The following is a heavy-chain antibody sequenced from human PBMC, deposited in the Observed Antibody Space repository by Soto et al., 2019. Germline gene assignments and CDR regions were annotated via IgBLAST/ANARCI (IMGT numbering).Heavy chain of an antibody. Sequence: QLQLQESGSGLVKPSQTLSLTCAVSGGSSSSGGYSWSWIRQPPGKGLEWIGYIFHSGSPYYNPSLKSRVTISVDRSKNQCSLKLSSVTAADTAVYYCARAHYGDYGYGMDVWGQGTTVTVSS. CDR1: GGSSSSGGYS. CDR2: IFHSGSP. CDR3: ARAHYGDYGYGMDV. D-gene: IGHD4-17*01. J-gene: IGHJ6*02. V-gene: IGHV4-30-2*01.